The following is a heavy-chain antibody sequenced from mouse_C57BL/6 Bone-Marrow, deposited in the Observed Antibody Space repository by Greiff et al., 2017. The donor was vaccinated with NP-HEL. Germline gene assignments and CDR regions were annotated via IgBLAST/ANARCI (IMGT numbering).Heavy chain of an antibody. J-gene: IGHJ3*01. CDR3: ARHPFAY. V-gene: IGHV1-69*01. CDR2: IDPSDSYT. Sequence: QVQLQQPGAELVMPGASVKLSCKASGYTFTSYWMHWVKQRPGQGLEWIGEIDPSDSYTNYNQKFKGKSTLTVAKSSSAAYMQLSSLTSEDSAVYYCARHPFAYWDQGTLVTVSA. CDR1: GYTFTSYW.